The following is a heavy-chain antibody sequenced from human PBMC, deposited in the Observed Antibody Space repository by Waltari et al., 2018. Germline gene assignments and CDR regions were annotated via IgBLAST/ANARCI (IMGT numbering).Heavy chain of an antibody. CDR1: GGSISSSSYY. J-gene: IGHJ4*02. Sequence: QLQLQESGPGLVQPSETRSLTCPVSGGSISSSSYYWGWIRQPPGKGLEWIGSIYYSGSTYYNPSLKSRVTISVDTSKNQFSLKLSSVTAADTAVYYCAREMWQLLFDYWGQGTLVTVSS. CDR2: IYYSGST. D-gene: IGHD6-6*01. CDR3: AREMWQLLFDY. V-gene: IGHV4-39*07.